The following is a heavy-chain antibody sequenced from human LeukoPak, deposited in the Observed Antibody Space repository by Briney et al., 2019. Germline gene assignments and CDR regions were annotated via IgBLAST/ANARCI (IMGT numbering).Heavy chain of an antibody. V-gene: IGHV4-34*01. CDR3: ARAAWNGGGGFDP. J-gene: IGHJ5*02. CDR1: NGSFSGYY. Sequence: KPSETLSLTCAVYNGSFSGYYWSWIQQSPEKGLEWIGEVNHGGDTNYNPSLRSRVTISLDTSKNHFSLKLRSVTAADTAIYNCARAAWNGGGGFDPWGQGTLVTVSS. CDR2: VNHGGDT. D-gene: IGHD3-16*01.